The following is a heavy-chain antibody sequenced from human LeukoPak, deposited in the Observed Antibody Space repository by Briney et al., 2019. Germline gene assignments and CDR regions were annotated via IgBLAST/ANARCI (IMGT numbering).Heavy chain of an antibody. V-gene: IGHV4-39*01. CDR3: ASPSNYDFWSGYLNYYYYGMDV. D-gene: IGHD3-3*01. CDR1: GGSISSSSYY. Sequence: SETLSLTCTVSGGSISSSSYYWGWIRQPPGKGLEWIGSIYYSGSTYYNPSLKSRVTISVDTSKNQFSLKLSSVTAAGTAVYYCASPSNYDFWSGYLNYYYYGMDVWGQGTTVTVSS. CDR2: IYYSGST. J-gene: IGHJ6*02.